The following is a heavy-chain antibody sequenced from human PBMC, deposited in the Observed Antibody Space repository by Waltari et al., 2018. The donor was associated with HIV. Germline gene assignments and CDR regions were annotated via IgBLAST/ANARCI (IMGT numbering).Heavy chain of an antibody. CDR1: GYTFTRYY. V-gene: IGHV1-46*03. D-gene: IGHD4-17*01. J-gene: IGHJ5*01. Sequence: QVQLVQSGAEVKKPGASVPVSCKASGYTFTRYYIHWVRQAPGQGLEWMGFINPSGGSTTYAQKFQGRVTMTTDTSTSTVYMDLSSLRSEDTAVYYCARGRDGDYDSWGQGTLVTVSS. CDR2: INPSGGST. CDR3: ARGRDGDYDS.